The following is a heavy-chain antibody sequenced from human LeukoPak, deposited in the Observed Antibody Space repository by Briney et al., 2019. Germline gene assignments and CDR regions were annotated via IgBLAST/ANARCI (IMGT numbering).Heavy chain of an antibody. CDR2: IYWDDEK. CDR1: GFSFNTNPLG. D-gene: IGHD5-24*01. CDR3: AHRRHGYNSVAY. Sequence: ESGPTLVNPTQTLTLTCTFSGFSFNTNPLGVGWIRQPPGKPLEWLGLIYWDDEKRYNPSLNSRLTITKDTSKNQVVLTLTDVDPLDTATYYCAHRRHGYNSVAYWGQGILVTVSS. J-gene: IGHJ4*02. V-gene: IGHV2-5*02.